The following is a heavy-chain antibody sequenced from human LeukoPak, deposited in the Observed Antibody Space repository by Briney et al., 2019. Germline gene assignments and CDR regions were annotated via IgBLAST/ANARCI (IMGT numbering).Heavy chain of an antibody. D-gene: IGHD2-2*01. Sequence: GGSLRLSCAASGFAFSSYGMHWVRQAPGKGLEWVAFIRYDGSNKYYADSVKGRFTISRDNSKNTLYLQMNSLRAEDTAVYYCAKGQGEYRLSLDYWGQGTLVTVSS. CDR1: GFAFSSYG. J-gene: IGHJ4*02. CDR3: AKGQGEYRLSLDY. V-gene: IGHV3-30*02. CDR2: IRYDGSNK.